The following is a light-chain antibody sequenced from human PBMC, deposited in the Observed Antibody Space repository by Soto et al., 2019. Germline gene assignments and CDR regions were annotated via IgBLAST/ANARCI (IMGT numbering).Light chain of an antibody. Sequence: DVQMTQSPSTLSASVGDRVTITCRASQSISSWLAWYQQKPGKPPKLLIYKASSLESGVPSRFSGSGSGTEFTLTISSLQPDDVANYYCQQYNSYPYTFGQGTKLEIK. CDR1: QSISSW. CDR3: QQYNSYPYT. CDR2: KAS. V-gene: IGKV1-5*03. J-gene: IGKJ2*01.